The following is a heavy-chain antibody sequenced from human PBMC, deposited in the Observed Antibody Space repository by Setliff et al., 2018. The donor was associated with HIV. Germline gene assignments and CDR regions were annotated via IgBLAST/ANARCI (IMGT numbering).Heavy chain of an antibody. V-gene: IGHV4-4*08. Sequence: PSETLSLTCTVSGGSISSYYWSWIRQPPGKGLEWIGYIYTSGSTNYNPSLKSRVTISVDTSKNQFSLKLSSVTAADTAVYYCARGGFDYYYMDVWGKGTTVTVSS. CDR1: GGSISSYY. D-gene: IGHD5-12*01. CDR2: IYTSGST. CDR3: ARGGFDYYYMDV. J-gene: IGHJ6*03.